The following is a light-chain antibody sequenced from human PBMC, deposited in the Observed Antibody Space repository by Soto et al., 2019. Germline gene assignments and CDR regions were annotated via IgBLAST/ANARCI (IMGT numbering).Light chain of an antibody. CDR2: GNN. CDR1: SSNIGAGYD. J-gene: IGLJ3*02. Sequence: QSVLTQPPSVSEAPGQRVTISCTGSSSNIGAGYDVHWYQQLPGTAPKLLIYGNNNRPSGVPDRFSVSKSGTSASLAITGRQAEDEADYYCQAYDSSLRGWVFGGGTKLTVL. CDR3: QAYDSSLRGWV. V-gene: IGLV1-40*01.